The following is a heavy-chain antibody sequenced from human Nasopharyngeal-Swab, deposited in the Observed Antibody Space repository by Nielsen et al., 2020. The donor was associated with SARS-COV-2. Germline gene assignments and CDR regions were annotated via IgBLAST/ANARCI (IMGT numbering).Heavy chain of an antibody. Sequence: SETLSLTCAVYGGSFSGYYWSWIRRPPGKGLEWIGEINHSGSTNYNPSLKSRVTISVDTSKNQFSLKLSSVTAADTAVYYCARGLYSGSHEYFDLWGRGTLVTVSS. CDR3: ARGLYSGSHEYFDL. J-gene: IGHJ2*01. CDR2: INHSGST. V-gene: IGHV4-34*01. D-gene: IGHD1-26*01. CDR1: GGSFSGYY.